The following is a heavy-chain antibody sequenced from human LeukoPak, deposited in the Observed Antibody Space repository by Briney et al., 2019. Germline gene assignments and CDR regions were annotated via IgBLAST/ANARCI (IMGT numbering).Heavy chain of an antibody. D-gene: IGHD6-13*01. CDR3: ASQEGIAAAGAFDY. J-gene: IGHJ4*02. V-gene: IGHV4-38-2*02. Sequence: SETLSLTCTVSGYSISSGYHWGWIRQPPGKGLEWIGSIYHSGSTYYNPSLKSRVTISVDTSKNQFSLKLSSVTAADTAVYYCASQEGIAAAGAFDYWGQGTLVTVSS. CDR2: IYHSGST. CDR1: GYSISSGYH.